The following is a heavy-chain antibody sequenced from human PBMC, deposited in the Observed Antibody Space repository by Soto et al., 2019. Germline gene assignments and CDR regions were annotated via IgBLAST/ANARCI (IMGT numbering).Heavy chain of an antibody. J-gene: IGHJ4*02. D-gene: IGHD3-10*01. CDR1: GFTFGDYA. CDR3: TRVWLYGGNYYFDY. V-gene: IGHV3-49*03. Sequence: GGSLRLSCTASGFTFGDYAMSWFRQAPGKGQEWVGFIRSKAYGGTTEYAASVKGRFTISRDDSKSIAYLQMNSLKTEDTAVYYCTRVWLYGGNYYFDYWGQGTLVTVSS. CDR2: IRSKAYGGTT.